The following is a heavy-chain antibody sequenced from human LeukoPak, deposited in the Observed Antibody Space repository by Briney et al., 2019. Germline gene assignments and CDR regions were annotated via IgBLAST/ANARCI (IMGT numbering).Heavy chain of an antibody. CDR2: IYPGDSDT. CDR1: GYSSTSYW. D-gene: IGHD4-11*01. J-gene: IGHJ3*02. Sequence: GESLKISCKGSGYSSTSYWIGWVRQMPGKALEWMGIIYPGDSDTRYSPSFQGQVTISADKSISTAYLQWSSLKASDTAMYYCARHAGEGPYSNHDAFDIWGQGTMVTVSS. CDR3: ARHAGEGPYSNHDAFDI. V-gene: IGHV5-51*01.